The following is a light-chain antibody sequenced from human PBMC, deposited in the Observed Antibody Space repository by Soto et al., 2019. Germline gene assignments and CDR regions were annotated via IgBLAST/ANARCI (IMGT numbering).Light chain of an antibody. CDR3: QQRSNWPLT. V-gene: IGKV3-11*01. CDR1: QSVRSY. Sequence: LTQSPATLSLSPGERATLSCRASQSVRSYLAWYQQKIGQAPRLLIYDASNRATGIPARFSGSGSGKDFTLTISSLEPEDFAVYYCQQRSNWPLTFGGGTKVEIK. CDR2: DAS. J-gene: IGKJ4*01.